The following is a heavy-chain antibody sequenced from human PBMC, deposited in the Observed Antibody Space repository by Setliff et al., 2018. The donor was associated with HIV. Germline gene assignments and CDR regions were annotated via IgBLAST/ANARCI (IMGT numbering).Heavy chain of an antibody. D-gene: IGHD6-13*01. CDR1: GYAFTSYY. Sequence: EASVKVSCKASGYAFTSYYMHWVRQAPGPGLEWMGMINPSGGRTSYAQKFQGGVTMARDTSTSTVYMELSSLRSEDTAVYYCARIPGSSWYNGFDIWGQGTMVTVSS. CDR3: ARIPGSSWYNGFDI. J-gene: IGHJ3*02. CDR2: INPSGGRT. V-gene: IGHV1-46*01.